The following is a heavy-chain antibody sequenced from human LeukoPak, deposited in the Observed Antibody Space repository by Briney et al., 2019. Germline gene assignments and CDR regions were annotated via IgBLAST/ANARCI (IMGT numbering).Heavy chain of an antibody. J-gene: IGHJ4*02. CDR2: ISFSNSTL. CDR3: AGGGATSFDC. D-gene: IGHD5-12*01. V-gene: IGHV3-48*04. Sequence: GGSLRLSCAASGFNVSYYSMNWVRQAPGKGLEWVSYISFSNSTLYYADSVRGRFTISRDNAKNSLSLQMNSLRAEDTAVYYCAGGGATSFDCWGQGILVTVSS. CDR1: GFNVSYYS.